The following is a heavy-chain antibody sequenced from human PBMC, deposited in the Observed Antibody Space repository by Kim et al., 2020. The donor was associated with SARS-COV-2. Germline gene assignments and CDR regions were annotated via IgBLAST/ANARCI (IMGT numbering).Heavy chain of an antibody. D-gene: IGHD2-15*01. J-gene: IGHJ5*02. CDR2: VNPKSGAT. CDR3: TRDPILYSTESNWFDP. CDR1: GYTFIDFY. V-gene: IGHV1-2*02. Sequence: ASVKVSCKTSGYTFIDFYIHWVRQAPGQGLELMGWVNPKSGATNYEQKFKGRVTMTRDTSTGTAYLELTRLTSDDTAVYFCTRDPILYSTESNWFDPWGQ.